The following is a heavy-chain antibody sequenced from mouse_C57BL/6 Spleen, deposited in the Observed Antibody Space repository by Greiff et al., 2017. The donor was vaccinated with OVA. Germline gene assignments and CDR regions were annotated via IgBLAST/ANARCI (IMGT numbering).Heavy chain of an antibody. CDR1: GYTFTSYW. J-gene: IGHJ1*03. CDR2: INPSNGGT. V-gene: IGHV1-53*01. Sequence: QVQLQQPGTELVKPGASVKLSCKASGYTFTSYWMHWVKQRPGQGLEWIGNINPSNGGTNYNEKFKSKATLTLDKSSSTAYMQLSSLTSEDSAVYYWAKTTVVPWYFDVWGTGTTVTVSS. CDR3: AKTTVVPWYFDV. D-gene: IGHD1-1*01.